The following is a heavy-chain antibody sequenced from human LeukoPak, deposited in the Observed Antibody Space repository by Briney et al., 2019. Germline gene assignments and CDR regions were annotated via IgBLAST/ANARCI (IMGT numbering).Heavy chain of an antibody. V-gene: IGHV3-33*06. J-gene: IGHJ3*02. CDR3: AKLYGVAVAADDAFDI. D-gene: IGHD6-19*01. CDR2: IWYDGSNK. CDR1: GFTFSSYG. Sequence: SGRSLRLSCAASGFTFSSYGMHWVRQAPGKGLEWVAVIWYDGSNKYYADSVKGRFTISRDNSKNTLYLQINSLRAEDTAVYYCAKLYGVAVAADDAFDIWGQGTMVTVSS.